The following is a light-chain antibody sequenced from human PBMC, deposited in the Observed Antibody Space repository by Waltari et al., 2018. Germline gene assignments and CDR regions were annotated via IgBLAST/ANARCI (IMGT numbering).Light chain of an antibody. Sequence: QSALTQPASVSGSPGQSITIPCTGTSSDVGGYNYVSWYQQHPGKAPKFMIYDVSKRHSGVSNRFSGSKPGNTAPLTIAGLQAEDDADYSFCSYAGSSTVVFGGGTKLTVL. CDR3: CSYAGSSTVV. V-gene: IGLV2-23*02. CDR1: SSDVGGYNY. CDR2: DVS. J-gene: IGLJ2*01.